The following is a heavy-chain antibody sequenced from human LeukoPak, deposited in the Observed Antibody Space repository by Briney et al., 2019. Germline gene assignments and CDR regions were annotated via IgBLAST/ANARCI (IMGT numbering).Heavy chain of an antibody. Sequence: GASVKVSCKSPGYTFTNYYVHWVRQAPGQGLEWMGIINPSGGSTTYAQKFQGRVTMTRDTSTSTVYMELSSLRSEDTAVYYCARGLDSSGYYQYWGQGTLVTVSS. V-gene: IGHV1-46*01. CDR2: INPSGGST. J-gene: IGHJ4*02. CDR3: ARGLDSSGYYQY. D-gene: IGHD3-22*01. CDR1: GYTFTNYY.